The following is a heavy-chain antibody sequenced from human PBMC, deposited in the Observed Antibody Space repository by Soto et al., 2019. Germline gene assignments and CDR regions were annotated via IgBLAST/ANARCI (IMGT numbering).Heavy chain of an antibody. CDR2: IIPIFGTA. J-gene: IGHJ6*02. CDR3: AQCGGDCYSYYYYGMDV. D-gene: IGHD2-21*02. V-gene: IGHV1-69*13. Sequence: SVKVSCKASGGTFSSYAISWVRQAPGQGLEWMGGIIPIFGTANYAQKFQGRVTITADESTSTAYMELSSLRSEDTAVYYCAQCGGDCYSYYYYGMDVWGQGTTVTVSS. CDR1: GGTFSSYA.